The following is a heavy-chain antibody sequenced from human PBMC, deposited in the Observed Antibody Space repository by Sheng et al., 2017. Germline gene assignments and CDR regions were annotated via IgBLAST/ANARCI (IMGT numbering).Heavy chain of an antibody. CDR1: GFTFSNHV. CDR3: VRATLPDYYYMDV. Sequence: EVQLVESGGGLVQPGGSLRLSCAASGFTFSNHVMSWVRQAPGKGLEWVSSISGSGGVTYYADSMKGRFTISRDNSKNTLYLQMNSLRADDTAVYYCVRATLPDYYYMDVWGQGTTVTVSS. J-gene: IGHJ6*03. CDR2: ISGSGGVT. V-gene: IGHV3-23*04.